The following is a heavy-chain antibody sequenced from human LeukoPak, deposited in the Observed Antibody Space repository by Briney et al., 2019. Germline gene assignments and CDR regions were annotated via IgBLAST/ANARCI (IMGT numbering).Heavy chain of an antibody. CDR1: GYTLTELS. CDR3: ATTKGDYYGSGSYYNRGLDY. CDR2: FDPEDGET. D-gene: IGHD3-10*01. V-gene: IGHV1-24*01. J-gene: IGHJ4*02. Sequence: ASVKVSCKVSGYTLTELSMHWVRQAPGKGLEWMGGFDPEDGETIYAQKFQGRVTMTEDTSTDTAYMELSSLRSEDTAVYYCATTKGDYYGSGSYYNRGLDYWGQGTLVTVSS.